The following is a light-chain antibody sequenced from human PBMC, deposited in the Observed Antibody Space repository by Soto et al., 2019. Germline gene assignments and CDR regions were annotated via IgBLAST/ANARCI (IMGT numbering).Light chain of an antibody. CDR2: GAS. CDR3: QQYGSSPQT. V-gene: IGKV3-20*01. Sequence: EIVLTQSPGTLSLSPGERATLSCRASQSVTNNYLAWYQQKPSQAPRLLIYGASSRARGIPDRFSGRGSGTDFTLTISRLEPEDFAVYYCQQYGSSPQTFGQGTKLEIK. CDR1: QSVTNNY. J-gene: IGKJ2*01.